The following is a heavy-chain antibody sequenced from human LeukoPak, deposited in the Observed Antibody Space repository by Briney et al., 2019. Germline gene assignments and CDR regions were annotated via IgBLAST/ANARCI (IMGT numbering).Heavy chain of an antibody. V-gene: IGHV4-61*02. D-gene: IGHD6-13*01. CDR1: GGSISSGSYY. J-gene: IGHJ6*03. CDR3: ARDRSSSNWYYYYYMDV. Sequence: NPSQTLSLTCTVSGGSISSGSYYWSWIRQPAGKGLEWIGRIYTSGSTNYNPSLKSRVTISVDTSKNQFSLKLSSVTAADTAVYYCARDRSSSNWYYYYYMDVWGKGTTVTVSS. CDR2: IYTSGST.